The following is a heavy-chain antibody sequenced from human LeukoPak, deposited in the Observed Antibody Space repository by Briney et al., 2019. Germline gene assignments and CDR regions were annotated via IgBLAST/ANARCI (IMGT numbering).Heavy chain of an antibody. CDR2: FDPEDGET. J-gene: IGHJ4*02. V-gene: IGHV1-24*01. CDR1: GYTLTELS. Sequence: ASVKVSCKVSGYTLTELSMHWVRQAPGKGLEWMGGFDPEDGETIYAQKFQGRVTMTEDTSTDTAYMELSSLRSEDTAVYYCARSNIDSSGVIFDYWGQGTLVTVSS. CDR3: ARSNIDSSGVIFDY. D-gene: IGHD3-22*01.